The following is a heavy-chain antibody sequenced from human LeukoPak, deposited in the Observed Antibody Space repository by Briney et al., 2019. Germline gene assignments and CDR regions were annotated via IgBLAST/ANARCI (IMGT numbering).Heavy chain of an antibody. CDR1: GYTFTSYG. CDR2: ISAYNGNT. D-gene: IGHD6-13*01. Sequence: GESLKVSCKASGYTFTSYGISWVRQAPGQGLEWMGWISAYNGNTNYAQKLQGRVTMTTDTSTSTAYMELRSLRSDDTAVYYCARDLPRGSYSWYGTSDYWGQGTLVTVSS. V-gene: IGHV1-18*01. CDR3: ARDLPRGSYSWYGTSDY. J-gene: IGHJ4*02.